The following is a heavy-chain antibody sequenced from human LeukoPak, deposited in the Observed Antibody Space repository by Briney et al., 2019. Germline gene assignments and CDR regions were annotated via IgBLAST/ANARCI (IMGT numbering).Heavy chain of an antibody. D-gene: IGHD2-8*01. CDR3: AKDLPNPGTSRHFQY. J-gene: IGHJ1*01. CDR2: ISGSGGST. Sequence: GGSLRLSCAASGFTFTSYALSWVRQAPGKGLEWVSSISGSGGSTYYADSVKGRFTISRHNSKNTLYLQMNSLRAEDTAVYYCAKDLPNPGTSRHFQYWGQGTLVTVSS. CDR1: GFTFTSYA. V-gene: IGHV3-23*01.